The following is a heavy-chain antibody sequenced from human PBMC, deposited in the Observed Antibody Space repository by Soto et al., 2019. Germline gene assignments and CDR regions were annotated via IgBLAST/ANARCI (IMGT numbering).Heavy chain of an antibody. Sequence: PSETLSLTCAVSGYSISSGYYWGWIRQPPGKGLEWIGSIYHSGSTYYNPSLKSRVTISVDTSKNQFSLKLSSVTAADTAVYYCARYSSRRYYFDYWGQGTLVTVSS. CDR3: ARYSSRRYYFDY. CDR1: GYSISSGYY. J-gene: IGHJ4*02. V-gene: IGHV4-38-2*01. D-gene: IGHD6-13*01. CDR2: IYHSGST.